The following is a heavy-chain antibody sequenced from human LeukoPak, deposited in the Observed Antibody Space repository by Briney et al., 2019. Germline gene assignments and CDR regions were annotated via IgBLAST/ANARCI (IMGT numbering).Heavy chain of an antibody. J-gene: IGHJ4*02. D-gene: IGHD2-2*01. CDR2: IYYSGST. CDR3: ARRDYQTFDY. CDR1: GGSISSHY. Sequence: SETLSLTCTVSGGSISSHYWSWIRQPPGKGLEWIGYIYYSGSTNYNPSLKSRVTISVDTSKNQFSLKLSSVTAADTAVYYCARRDYQTFDYWGQGTLVTVSS. V-gene: IGHV4-59*08.